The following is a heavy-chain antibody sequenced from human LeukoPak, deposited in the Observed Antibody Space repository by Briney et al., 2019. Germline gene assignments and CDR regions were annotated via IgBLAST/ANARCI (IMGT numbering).Heavy chain of an antibody. Sequence: PGGSLRLSCAASGFTFSNYGMSWVRQAPGKGLEWVSGISSSGGSTYYTDSVKGRVTISRDNSKNTLYLQMNSLRAEDTAVYYCAKDLWQVDVGAATPSWDYWGQGTLVTVSS. D-gene: IGHD2-15*01. CDR2: ISSSGGST. V-gene: IGHV3-23*01. CDR1: GFTFSNYG. CDR3: AKDLWQVDVGAATPSWDY. J-gene: IGHJ4*02.